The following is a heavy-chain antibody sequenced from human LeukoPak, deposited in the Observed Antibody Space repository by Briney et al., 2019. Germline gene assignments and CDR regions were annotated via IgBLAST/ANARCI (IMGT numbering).Heavy chain of an antibody. CDR3: ARGSPHYYYGSGSNRYWFDP. V-gene: IGHV4-34*01. D-gene: IGHD3-10*01. J-gene: IGHJ5*02. Sequence: SETLFFTCAAYGGSFSGYNWSWIRQPPGKGLEWIGEINHSASTNYNPSLKSRVTISVDTSKNQFSLKLSSVTAADTAVYYCARGSPHYYYGSGSNRYWFDPWGQGTLVTVSS. CDR1: GGSFSGYN. CDR2: INHSAST.